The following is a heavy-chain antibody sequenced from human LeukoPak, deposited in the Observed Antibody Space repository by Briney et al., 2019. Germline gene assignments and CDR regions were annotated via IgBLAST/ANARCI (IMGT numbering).Heavy chain of an antibody. CDR2: IRSKANNYAT. CDR3: IRGATSGSYYGFDV. Sequence: PGGSLRLSCAASGFIFSDSTVHWVRQASGTGLEWVGRIRSKANNYATAYATSVQGRFTLSRDDSKNTAYLQMNSLKIEDTAVYYCIRGATSGSYYGFDVWGQGATVTVSS. CDR1: GFIFSDST. D-gene: IGHD4/OR15-4a*01. J-gene: IGHJ6*02. V-gene: IGHV3-73*01.